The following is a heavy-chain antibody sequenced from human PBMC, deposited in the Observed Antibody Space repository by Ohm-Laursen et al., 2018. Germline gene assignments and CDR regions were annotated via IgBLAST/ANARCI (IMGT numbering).Heavy chain of an antibody. CDR2: INAYNGDT. J-gene: IGHJ4*02. CDR3: ARRDQADY. CDR1: GYTFTTYG. Sequence: SVKVSCKASGYTFTTYGISWVRQAPGQGLEWMGWINAYNGDTNYAQKLQGRVTMTTDTSTRTAYMELRNLRSDDTAVYYCARRDQADYWGQGTLVTVSS. V-gene: IGHV1-18*01.